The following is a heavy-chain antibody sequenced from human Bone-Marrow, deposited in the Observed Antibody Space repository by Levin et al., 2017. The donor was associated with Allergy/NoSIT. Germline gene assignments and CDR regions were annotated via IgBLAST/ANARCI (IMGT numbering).Heavy chain of an antibody. V-gene: IGHV4-39*07. CDR2: VFYSGNT. CDR1: GASIRKSTYY. CDR3: ATDRGYYDTSDGRAAFDI. J-gene: IGHJ3*02. D-gene: IGHD3-22*01. Sequence: PSETLSLTCTVSGASIRKSTYYWGWIRQPPGKGLEWIGSVFYSGNTYYNPSLKSRVSISVDTSRNRFSLRLSSVTAADTALYWCATDRGYYDTSDGRAAFDIWGQGTMVSVSS.